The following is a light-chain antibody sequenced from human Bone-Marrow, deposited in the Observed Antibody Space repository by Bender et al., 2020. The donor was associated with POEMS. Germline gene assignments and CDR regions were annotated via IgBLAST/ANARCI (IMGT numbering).Light chain of an antibody. CDR2: EDD. CDR1: SGSIPDNS. J-gene: IGLJ2*01. CDR3: QSYASPYVV. Sequence: NFMLTQPHSVSEPPGKTVTISCTGSSGSIPDNSVQWYQQRPDSAPTTIIYEDDQRPSGVADRFSGSLDSSSNSASLTISGLESEDEADYYCQSYASPYVVFGGGTKLTVL. V-gene: IGLV6-57*02.